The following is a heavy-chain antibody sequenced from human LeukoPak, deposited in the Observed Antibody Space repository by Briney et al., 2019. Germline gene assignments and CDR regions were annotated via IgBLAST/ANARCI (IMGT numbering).Heavy chain of an antibody. J-gene: IGHJ4*02. D-gene: IGHD1-26*01. V-gene: IGHV3-30*03. CDR1: GFTFSSYS. Sequence: GGSLRLSCAASGFTFSSYSMNWVRQAPGKGLEWVAVISYDGSNKYYADSVKGRFTISRDNSKNTLYLQMNSLRAEDTAVYYCARDGSSPSGSYLDYWGQGTLVTVSS. CDR2: ISYDGSNK. CDR3: ARDGSSPSGSYLDY.